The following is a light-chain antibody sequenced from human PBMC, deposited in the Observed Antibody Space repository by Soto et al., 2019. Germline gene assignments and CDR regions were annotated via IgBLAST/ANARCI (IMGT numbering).Light chain of an antibody. J-gene: IGLJ1*01. CDR2: DVS. Sequence: QSARTQPASVSGSPGQSITISCTGTSSDVGGYNYVSWYQQHPGKAPKLMIYDVSNRPSGVSNRFSGSKSGNTASLTISGLQAEDEADYCSSYTSSSTLLYVFGTGTKVTVL. CDR1: SSDVGGYNY. V-gene: IGLV2-14*01. CDR3: SSYTSSSTLLYV.